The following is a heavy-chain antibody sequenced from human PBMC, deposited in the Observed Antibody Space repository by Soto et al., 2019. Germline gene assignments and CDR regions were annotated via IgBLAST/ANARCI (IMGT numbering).Heavy chain of an antibody. Sequence: ASETLSLTCTVSGGSISSSSHYWGWIRQPPGKGLGWIGSIYYSGSIYYNPSLKSRVTISVDTSKNQFSLKLSSVTATDTAVYYCARHVAYSYGSGSYSTEHWGQGTLVTVSS. D-gene: IGHD3-10*01. J-gene: IGHJ4*02. V-gene: IGHV4-39*01. CDR2: IYYSGSI. CDR1: GGSISSSSHY. CDR3: ARHVAYSYGSGSYSTEH.